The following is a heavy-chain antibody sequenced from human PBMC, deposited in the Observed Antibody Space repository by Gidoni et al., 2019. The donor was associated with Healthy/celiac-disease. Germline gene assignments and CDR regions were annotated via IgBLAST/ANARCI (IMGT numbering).Heavy chain of an antibody. Sequence: EVQLVASGGGLVQPGRSLRLSCAASGLTFDDYAMHWVRQAPGKGLEWVSGISWNSGTIGYADSVRGRFTISRDNAKNSLDLQMNSLRAEDTALYYCAKSNGYQGAFDIWGQGTMVTVSS. V-gene: IGHV3-9*01. CDR1: GLTFDDYA. J-gene: IGHJ3*02. CDR3: AKSNGYQGAFDI. CDR2: ISWNSGTI. D-gene: IGHD5-12*01.